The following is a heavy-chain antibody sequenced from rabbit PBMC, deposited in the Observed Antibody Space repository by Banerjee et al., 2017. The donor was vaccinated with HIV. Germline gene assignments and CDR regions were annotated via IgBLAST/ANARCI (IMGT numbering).Heavy chain of an antibody. Sequence: QEQLVESGGGLVTPGASLTLTCTASGFTISSSYWICWVRQAPGKGLEWIACIAAGNSGNTYYASWAKGRFTISSHNAQNTLYLQLNSLTAADTATYFCARDRVSGSGYYMDLWGQGTLVTVS. CDR1: GFTISSSYW. CDR3: ARDRVSGSGYYMDL. V-gene: IGHV1S45*01. CDR2: IAAGNSGNT. D-gene: IGHD1-1*01. J-gene: IGHJ6*01.